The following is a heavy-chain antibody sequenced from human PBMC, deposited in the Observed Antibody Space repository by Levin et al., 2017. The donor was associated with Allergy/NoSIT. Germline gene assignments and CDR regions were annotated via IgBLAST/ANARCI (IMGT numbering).Heavy chain of an antibody. CDR1: GGTFSSYA. Sequence: SVKVSCKVSGGTFSSYAINWVRQAPGQGLEWMGGTIPIIGTTDYAQKFQGRLTMTRDTSTITVYMELSSLTSEDTAVYYCAGPAVSEWLSPGYWGQGTLVTVSS. CDR3: AGPAVSEWLSPGY. V-gene: IGHV1-69*05. D-gene: IGHD3-3*01. J-gene: IGHJ4*02. CDR2: TIPIIGTT.